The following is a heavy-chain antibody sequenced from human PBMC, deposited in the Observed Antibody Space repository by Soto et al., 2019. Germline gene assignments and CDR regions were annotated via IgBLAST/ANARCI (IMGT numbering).Heavy chain of an antibody. J-gene: IGHJ5*02. CDR3: ARRLILTGYSNWFDP. V-gene: IGHV4-39*01. D-gene: IGHD3-9*01. Sequence: SGTPFPTPPLSGCSLSSSSYFWGWVRQPPGKGLEWIGSIYYSGSTYYNPSLKSRVTISVDTSKNQFSLKLSSVTAADTAVYYCARRLILTGYSNWFDPWGQGTLVTVSS. CDR1: GCSLSSSSYF. CDR2: IYYSGST.